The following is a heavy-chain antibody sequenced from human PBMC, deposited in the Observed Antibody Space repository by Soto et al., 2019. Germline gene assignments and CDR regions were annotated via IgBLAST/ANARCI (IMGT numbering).Heavy chain of an antibody. Sequence: QVQLVQSGAEVKKPGASVKVSCKASGYTFTSYDINWVRQAAGQGLEWIGWMNPNSGKVVYAQKFQGRVTMSRNTSISTAYMELSSLRSDDTAVYFCARGLVVVSATYWYFDLWGRGTLVTVSS. D-gene: IGHD2-15*01. CDR2: MNPNSGKV. CDR3: ARGLVVVSATYWYFDL. V-gene: IGHV1-8*01. J-gene: IGHJ2*01. CDR1: GYTFTSYD.